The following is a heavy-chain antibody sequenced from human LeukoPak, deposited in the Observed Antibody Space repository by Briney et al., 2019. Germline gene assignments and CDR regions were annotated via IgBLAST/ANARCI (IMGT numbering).Heavy chain of an antibody. CDR1: GGSISSSSYS. J-gene: IGHJ5*02. D-gene: IGHD3-3*01. CDR2: IYYSGST. CDR3: ARDLYYDFWSGYESGNWFDP. Sequence: SETLSLTCTVSGGSISSSSYSWGWIRQPPGKGLEWIGSIYYSGSTYYNPSLKSRVTISVDTSKNQFSLKLSSVTAADTAVYYCARDLYYDFWSGYESGNWFDPWGQGTLVTVSS. V-gene: IGHV4-39*07.